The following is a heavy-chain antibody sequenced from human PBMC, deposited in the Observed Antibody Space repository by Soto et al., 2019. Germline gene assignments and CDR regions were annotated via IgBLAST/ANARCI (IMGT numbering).Heavy chain of an antibody. CDR1: GFNFNNQA. CDR2: ISGSGATS. Sequence: QLLESGGGLVQPGGSLRLSCTASGFNFNNQAMSWIRQAPGKGLEWVSTISGSGATSLYADSVKGRFTIFKDSSQPYLDLTSLRVEDSDTYYCAKTETMVVVTVQPRWFDSWGRGTLVTVS. J-gene: IGHJ5*01. D-gene: IGHD2-21*02. CDR3: AKTETMVVVTVQPRWFDS. V-gene: IGHV3-23*01.